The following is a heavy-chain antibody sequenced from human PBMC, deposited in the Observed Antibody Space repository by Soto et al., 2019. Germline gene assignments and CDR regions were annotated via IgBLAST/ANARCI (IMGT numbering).Heavy chain of an antibody. CDR2: IIPIFGTA. CDR3: ARGLAGTGAYYGMDV. J-gene: IGHJ6*02. CDR1: GGTFSSYA. V-gene: IGHV1-69*13. D-gene: IGHD6-13*01. Sequence: ASVKVSCKASGGTFSSYAISWVRQAPGQGLEWMGGIIPIFGTANYAQKFQGRVTITADESTSTAYMELSSLRSEDTAVYYCARGLAGTGAYYGMDVWGQGTTVTVSS.